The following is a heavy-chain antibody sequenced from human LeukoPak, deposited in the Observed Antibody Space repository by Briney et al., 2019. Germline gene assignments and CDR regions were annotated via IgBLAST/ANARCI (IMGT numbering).Heavy chain of an antibody. Sequence: SETLSLTCTVSGGSISSYYWSWIRQPPGKGLEWIGYIYYSGSTNYNPSLKSRVTISVDTSKNQFSLKLSSVTAADTAVYYCARGGGLPMITFGGAIVTPFDYWGQGTLVTVSS. CDR3: ARGGGLPMITFGGAIVTPFDY. CDR2: IYYSGST. CDR1: GGSISSYY. V-gene: IGHV4-59*01. J-gene: IGHJ4*02. D-gene: IGHD3-16*02.